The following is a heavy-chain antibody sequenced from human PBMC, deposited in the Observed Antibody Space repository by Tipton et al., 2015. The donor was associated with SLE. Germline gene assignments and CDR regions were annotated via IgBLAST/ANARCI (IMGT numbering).Heavy chain of an antibody. Sequence: LSCTVSGGSISSSSYYWGWIRQPPGKGLEWIGSIYYSGSTYYNPSLKSRVTISVDTSKNQLSLKLNSVTAADTAVYYCASGREAAAGSFDYWGQGTLVTVSS. V-gene: IGHV4-39*01. J-gene: IGHJ4*02. CDR3: ASGREAAAGSFDY. CDR2: IYYSGST. D-gene: IGHD6-13*01. CDR1: GGSISSSSYY.